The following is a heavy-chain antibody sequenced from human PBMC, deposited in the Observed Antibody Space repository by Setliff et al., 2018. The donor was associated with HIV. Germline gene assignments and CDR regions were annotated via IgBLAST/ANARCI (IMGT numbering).Heavy chain of an antibody. Sequence: PSETLSLTCTVSGGSIRSSTYYWGWIRQPPGKGLEWIGYIYYSGRTNYNPSLDSRVTMSVDTSKNQFSLTLTSVTAADTAVYYCARDQGESTWSYWFDPWGQGTQVTVSS. CDR1: GGSIRSSTYY. D-gene: IGHD6-13*01. CDR3: ARDQGESTWSYWFDP. V-gene: IGHV4-61*05. J-gene: IGHJ5*02. CDR2: IYYSGRT.